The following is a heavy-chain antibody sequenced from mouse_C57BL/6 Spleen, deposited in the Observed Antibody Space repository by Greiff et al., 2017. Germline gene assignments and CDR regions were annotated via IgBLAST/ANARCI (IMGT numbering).Heavy chain of an antibody. CDR3: ASEGGGYYSVPFAY. CDR1: GYAFSSYW. J-gene: IGHJ3*01. CDR2: IYPGDGDT. D-gene: IGHD2-3*01. Sequence: QVQLQQSGAELVKPGASVKISCKASGYAFSSYWMNWVKQRPGKGLEWIGQIYPGDGDTNYNGKFKGKATLTADKSSSTAYMQLSSLTSEDSAVYFCASEGGGYYSVPFAYWGQGTLVTVSA. V-gene: IGHV1-80*01.